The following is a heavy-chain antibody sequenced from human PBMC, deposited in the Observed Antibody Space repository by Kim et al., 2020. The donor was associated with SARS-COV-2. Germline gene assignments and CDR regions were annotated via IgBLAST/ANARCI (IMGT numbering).Heavy chain of an antibody. CDR3: VKEAGFTMIVVDYYFDY. J-gene: IGHJ4*02. CDR1: GFTFSNYG. CDR2: VSYEGRNT. Sequence: GGSLRLSCVASGFTFSNYGMHWVRQAPGKGLEWVGIVSYEGRNTYYSTSVKGRFTISRDNSKNTVFLQMNSLTTEDTALYYCVKEAGFTMIVVDYYFDYWGQGTLVTVSS. V-gene: IGHV3-30*18. D-gene: IGHD3-22*01.